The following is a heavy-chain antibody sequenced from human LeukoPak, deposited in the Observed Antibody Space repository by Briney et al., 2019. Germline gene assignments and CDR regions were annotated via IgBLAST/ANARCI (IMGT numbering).Heavy chain of an antibody. CDR2: ISSSSSYI. V-gene: IGHV3-21*01. D-gene: IGHD5-18*01. Sequence: GGSLRLSCAASGFTFSSYSMNWVRQAPGKGLEWDSSISSSSSYIYYADSVKGRFTISRDNAKNSLYLQMNSLRAEDTAVYYCARNLYSYGIANYGMDVWGQGTTVTVSS. J-gene: IGHJ6*02. CDR1: GFTFSSYS. CDR3: ARNLYSYGIANYGMDV.